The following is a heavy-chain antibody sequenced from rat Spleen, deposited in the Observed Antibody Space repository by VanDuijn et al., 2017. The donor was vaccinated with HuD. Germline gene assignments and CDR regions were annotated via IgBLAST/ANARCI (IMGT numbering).Heavy chain of an antibody. CDR2: ISPSGGSS. D-gene: IGHD1-4*01. CDR3: ATAGTRVSRFAY. Sequence: EVQLVESGGGLVQPGRSLELSCAASGFTFSNYAIHWIRQAPTKGLEWVASISPSGGSSHYRDSVKGRFTLSRDNAKSTLYLQMDGLRSEDTATYYCATAGTRVSRFAYWGQGTLVTVSS. V-gene: IGHV5-19*01. CDR1: GFTFSNYA. J-gene: IGHJ3*01.